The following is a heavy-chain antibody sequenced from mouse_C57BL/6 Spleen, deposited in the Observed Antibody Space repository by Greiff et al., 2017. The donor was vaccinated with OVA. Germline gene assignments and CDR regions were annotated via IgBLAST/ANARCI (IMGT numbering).Heavy chain of an antibody. CDR1: GYTFTDYN. CDR3: ARPQFGSYFDY. V-gene: IGHV1-22*01. Sequence: VQLQQSGPELVKPGASVKMSCKASGYTFTDYNMHWVKQSHGKSLEWIGYINPNNGGTSYNQKFKGKATLTVNKASSTAYMELRSLTSEDSAVYYCARPQFGSYFDYWGQGTTLTVSS. CDR2: INPNNGGT. J-gene: IGHJ2*01. D-gene: IGHD3-1*01.